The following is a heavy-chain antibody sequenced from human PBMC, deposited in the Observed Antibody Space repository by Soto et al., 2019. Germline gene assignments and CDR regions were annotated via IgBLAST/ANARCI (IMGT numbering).Heavy chain of an antibody. CDR3: ARSGDYTNYYYYYMDV. V-gene: IGHV4-59*08. J-gene: IGHJ6*03. CDR1: GDSISNYY. Sequence: SETLSLTCTVSGDSISNYYWSWIRQPPGKGLEWIGYIYHSGSTKYNPSLKSRVTISVAPSKNQFSLRLSSVTAADSAVYYCARSGDYTNYYYYYMDVWGKGTKVTVSS. CDR2: IYHSGST. D-gene: IGHD4-17*01.